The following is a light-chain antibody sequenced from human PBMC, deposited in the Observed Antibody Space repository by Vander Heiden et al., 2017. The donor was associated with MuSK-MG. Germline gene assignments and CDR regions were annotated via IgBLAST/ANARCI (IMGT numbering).Light chain of an antibody. J-gene: IGKJ4*01. Sequence: EIVLEPSPGTLSLSHGERDTLSCRASQSVNSIYLAWYQQKPGQAPRLLIYGASSRATGIPDRFSGSGSGTDFTLTISRLEPEDFAVYYCRQYGSSPPLTFGGGTKVEIK. CDR1: QSVNSIY. CDR3: RQYGSSPPLT. CDR2: GAS. V-gene: IGKV3-20*01.